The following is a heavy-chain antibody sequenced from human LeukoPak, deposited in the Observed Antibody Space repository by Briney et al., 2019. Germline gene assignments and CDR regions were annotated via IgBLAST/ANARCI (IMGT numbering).Heavy chain of an antibody. CDR3: ARGARGSGTASDY. D-gene: IGHD3-10*01. Sequence: PTGGSLRLSCAASGFTFSSYWMSWVRQAPGEGLEWVANIKQDGSEKYYVDSVKGRFTISRDNAKNSLYLQMNSLRAEDTAVYYCARGARGSGTASDYWGQGTLVTVSS. CDR1: GFTFSSYW. V-gene: IGHV3-7*01. CDR2: IKQDGSEK. J-gene: IGHJ4*02.